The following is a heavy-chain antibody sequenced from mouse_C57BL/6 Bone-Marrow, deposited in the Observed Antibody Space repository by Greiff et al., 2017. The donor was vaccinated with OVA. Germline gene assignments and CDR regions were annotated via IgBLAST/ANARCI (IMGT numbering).Heavy chain of an antibody. CDR2: IGGGGGNT. D-gene: IGHD1-1*01. Sequence: EVQLVESGGGLVKPGGSLKLSCAASGFTFSSYTMSWVRQTPEKRLEWVATIGGGGGNTYYPDSVKGRFTISRDNAKNTLYLQMSSLRSEDTALYYCARHAFTTVWYFDVWGTGTTVTVSS. CDR3: ARHAFTTVWYFDV. CDR1: GFTFSSYT. V-gene: IGHV5-9*01. J-gene: IGHJ1*03.